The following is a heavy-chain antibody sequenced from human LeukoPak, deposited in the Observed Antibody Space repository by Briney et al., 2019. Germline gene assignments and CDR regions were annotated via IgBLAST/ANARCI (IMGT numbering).Heavy chain of an antibody. CDR3: AREGDGDLDAFDI. D-gene: IGHD4-17*01. CDR1: GFTFSSYW. J-gene: IGHJ4*02. V-gene: IGHV3-7*01. Sequence: GGSLRLSCAASGFTFSSYWMSWVRQAPGKGLEWVANIKQDGSEKYYVDSVKGRFTISRDNAKNSLYLQMNSLRAEDTAVYYCAREGDGDLDAFDIWGQGTLVTVSS. CDR2: IKQDGSEK.